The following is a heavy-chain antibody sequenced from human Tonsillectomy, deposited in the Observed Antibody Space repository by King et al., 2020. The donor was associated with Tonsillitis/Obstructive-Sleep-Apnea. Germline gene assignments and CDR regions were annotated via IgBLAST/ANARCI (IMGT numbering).Heavy chain of an antibody. J-gene: IGHJ4*02. CDR2: ISSNGGST. CDR1: GFTFSNYA. V-gene: IGHV3-64D*06. CDR3: VKTGKYHSSGLDY. D-gene: IGHD6-19*01. Sequence: VQLVESGGGLVQPGGSLRLSCSASGFTFSNYAMHWVRQAPGKGLEFVSAISSNGGSTYYADSVKGRFTISRDNSKNTLDLQMSSLRAEDTGLYYCVKTGKYHSSGLDYWGQGTLVTVSS.